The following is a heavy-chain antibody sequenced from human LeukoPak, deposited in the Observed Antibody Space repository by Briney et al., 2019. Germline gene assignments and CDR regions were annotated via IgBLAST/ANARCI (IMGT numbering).Heavy chain of an antibody. D-gene: IGHD2-8*02. CDR2: INANSGGT. CDR3: ARGILGSYNWFDP. Sequence: GASVKVSCKASGHTFTGYYMHWVRQAPGQGLEWMGWINANSGGTNYAQKFQGRVTMTRDTSISTAYMELSRLRSDDTAVYYCARGILGSYNWFDPWGQGSLVTVSS. J-gene: IGHJ5*02. V-gene: IGHV1-2*02. CDR1: GHTFTGYY.